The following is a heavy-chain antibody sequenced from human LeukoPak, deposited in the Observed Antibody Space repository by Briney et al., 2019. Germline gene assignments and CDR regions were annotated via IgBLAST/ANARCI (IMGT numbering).Heavy chain of an antibody. Sequence: SETLSLTCAVSGGSISSGGYSWSWIRQPPGKGLEWIGYIYYSGSTYYNPSLKSRVTISVDTSKNQFSLKLSSVTAADTAVYYCARERGTVASHSFDYWGQGTLVTVSS. CDR3: ARERGTVASHSFDY. J-gene: IGHJ4*02. V-gene: IGHV4-30-4*07. CDR1: GGSISSGGYS. D-gene: IGHD4-23*01. CDR2: IYYSGST.